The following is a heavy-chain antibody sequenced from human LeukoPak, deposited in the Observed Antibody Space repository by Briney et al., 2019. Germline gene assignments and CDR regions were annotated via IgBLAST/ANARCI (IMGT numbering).Heavy chain of an antibody. D-gene: IGHD1-26*01. V-gene: IGHV4-59*08. CDR3: ASGSYYFDY. J-gene: IGHJ4*02. CDR1: GGSISSYY. CDR2: IYYSGST. Sequence: PSETLSLTCTVSGGSISSYYWSWIRQPLGKGLEWIGYIYYSGSTKNNPSLKSRVTISVDTSKNQFSLKLSSVTAADTAVYYGASGSYYFDYWGQGTLVTVSS.